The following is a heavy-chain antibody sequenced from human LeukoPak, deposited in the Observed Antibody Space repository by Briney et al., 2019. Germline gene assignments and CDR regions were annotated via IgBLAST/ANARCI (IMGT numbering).Heavy chain of an antibody. D-gene: IGHD2-2*02. CDR1: GGSISSYY. CDR2: IYYSGST. V-gene: IGHV4-59*08. Sequence: SETLSLTCTVSGGSISSYYWSWIRQPPGKGLEWIGYIYYSGSTSYNPSLKSRVTISVDTSKNQFSLKLSSVTAADTAVYYCARHSPATAIPYYFDYWGQGTLVTVSS. CDR3: ARHSPATAIPYYFDY. J-gene: IGHJ4*02.